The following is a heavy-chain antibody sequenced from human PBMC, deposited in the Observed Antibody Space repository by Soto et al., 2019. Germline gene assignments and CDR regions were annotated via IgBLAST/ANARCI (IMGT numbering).Heavy chain of an antibody. D-gene: IGHD1-26*01. Sequence: SEPLSLTCSVSGGSISIGGYFYTWIRQHPGKGLEWIGHIYSSGTTDYNPSLKSRVTISMDKSKNHFSLKLRSVTAADTAVYYCARQTGLGATNYWGRGTLVTVSS. J-gene: IGHJ4*02. CDR1: GGSISIGGYF. V-gene: IGHV4-31*03. CDR3: ARQTGLGATNY. CDR2: IYSSGTT.